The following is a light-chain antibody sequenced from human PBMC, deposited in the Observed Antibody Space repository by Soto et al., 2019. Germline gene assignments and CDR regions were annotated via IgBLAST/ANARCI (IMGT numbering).Light chain of an antibody. J-gene: IGKJ1*01. CDR3: QQSYSLLRT. Sequence: DIQMTQSPASLSASVGDRVTITCRASQYISTYFNWYQQKPGKAPKLLIYAASTLQSGVPSRFRGSGSGTDFPLTISGPQAEDVATCCCQQSYSLLRTFGQGTKVEIK. V-gene: IGKV1-39*01. CDR2: AAS. CDR1: QYISTY.